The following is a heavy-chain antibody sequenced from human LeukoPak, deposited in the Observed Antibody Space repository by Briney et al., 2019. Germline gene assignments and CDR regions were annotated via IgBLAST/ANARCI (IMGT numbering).Heavy chain of an antibody. V-gene: IGHV3-73*01. J-gene: IGHJ5*02. CDR2: IRSKANSYAT. Sequence: PGGSLRLSCAASGFTFSGSAMHWVRQASGKGLEWVGRIRSKANSYATAYAASVKGRFTISRDDSKNTAYLQMNSLKTEDTAVYYGTRWDYYDSSGYHSTAFDPWGQGTLVTVSS. CDR3: TRWDYYDSSGYHSTAFDP. CDR1: GFTFSGSA. D-gene: IGHD3-22*01.